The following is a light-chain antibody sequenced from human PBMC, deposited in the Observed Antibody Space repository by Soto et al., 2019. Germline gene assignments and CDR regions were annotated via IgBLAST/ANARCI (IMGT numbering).Light chain of an antibody. Sequence: QSVLTQPASVSGSPGQSITISCTGTSCDVGSYNLVSWFQQLPGKVPKLIIYEGTKRPSGVSDRFSGSKSGYTASLTISGLQAEDAADYYCFSYAGNSVYVFGTGTKVTVL. CDR2: EGT. J-gene: IGLJ1*01. CDR1: SCDVGSYNL. CDR3: FSYAGNSVYV. V-gene: IGLV2-23*01.